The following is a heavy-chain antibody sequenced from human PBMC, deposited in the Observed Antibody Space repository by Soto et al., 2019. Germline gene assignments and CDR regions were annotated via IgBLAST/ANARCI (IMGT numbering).Heavy chain of an antibody. D-gene: IGHD5-12*01. Sequence: SETLSLTCTVSGGSISSGGYYWSWIRQHPGKGLEWIGYIYYSGSTYYNPSLKSRVTISVDTSKNQFSLKLSSVTAADTAVYYCAREVYSGYEIDYWGQGTLVTVS. CDR1: GGSISSGGYY. CDR3: AREVYSGYEIDY. CDR2: IYYSGST. J-gene: IGHJ4*02. V-gene: IGHV4-31*03.